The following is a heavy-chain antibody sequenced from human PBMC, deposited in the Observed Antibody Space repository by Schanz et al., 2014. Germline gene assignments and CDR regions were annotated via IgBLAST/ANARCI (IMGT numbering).Heavy chain of an antibody. CDR3: ARAGQDSSDSSGYATYYFGT. J-gene: IGHJ4*02. D-gene: IGHD3-22*01. CDR1: GGTFSSFA. Sequence: QVQLVQSGAEVKKPGSSVKVSCKASGGTFSSFAIFWVRQAPGQGLEWMGTIIPILDITNYVQKFQGRVTITADKSTSAAYSDLRNMRSEDMAVYFCARAGQDSSDSSGYATYYFGTWGQGTLVTVSS. V-gene: IGHV1-69*04. CDR2: IIPILDIT.